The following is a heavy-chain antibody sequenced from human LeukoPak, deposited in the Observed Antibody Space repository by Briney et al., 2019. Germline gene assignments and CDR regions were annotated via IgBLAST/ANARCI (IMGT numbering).Heavy chain of an antibody. CDR3: ARDLGLAVAGTSRGLAPNWFDP. V-gene: IGHV1-2*06. CDR2: INPNSGGT. CDR1: GYTFTGYY. Sequence: ASVKVSCKASGYTFTGYYMHWVRQAPGQGLEWMGRINPNSGGTNYAQKFQGRVTMTRDTSNSTAYMELSRLRSDDTAVYYCARDLGLAVAGTSRGLAPNWFDPWGQGTLVTVSS. D-gene: IGHD6-19*01. J-gene: IGHJ5*02.